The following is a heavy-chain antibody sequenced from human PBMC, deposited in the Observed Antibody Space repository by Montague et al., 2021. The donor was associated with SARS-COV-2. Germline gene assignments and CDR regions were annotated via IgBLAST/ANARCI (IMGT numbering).Heavy chain of an antibody. Sequence: SETLSLTCTVSGGSISTYYWSWIRQPPGKGLGWIGYIYYSGSTNXSPSLKSRVTISVDTSKNQFSLKLSSVTAADTAVYYCARDGYNAHQNYWYFDLWGRGTLVTASS. V-gene: IGHV4-59*12. CDR1: GGSISTYY. CDR2: IYYSGST. D-gene: IGHD5-24*01. CDR3: ARDGYNAHQNYWYFDL. J-gene: IGHJ2*01.